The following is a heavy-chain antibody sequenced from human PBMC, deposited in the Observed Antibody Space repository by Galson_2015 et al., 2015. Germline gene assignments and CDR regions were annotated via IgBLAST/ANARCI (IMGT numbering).Heavy chain of an antibody. J-gene: IGHJ4*02. CDR2: ISWNSGSI. CDR1: GFTFDDYA. D-gene: IGHD6-19*01. CDR3: AKDRVAVAGTLFDY. V-gene: IGHV3-9*01. Sequence: SLRLSCAASGFTFDDYAMHWVRQAPGKGLEWVSGISWNSGSIGYADSVKGRFTISRDNAKNSLYLQMNSLRAEDTALYYCAKDRVAVAGTLFDYWGQGTLVTVSS.